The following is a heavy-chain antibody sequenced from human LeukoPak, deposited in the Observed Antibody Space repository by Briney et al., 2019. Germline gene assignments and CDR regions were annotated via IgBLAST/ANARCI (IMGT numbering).Heavy chain of an antibody. CDR3: ACRTTVTYYYYMGV. Sequence: SETLSLTCAVYGGSFSGYYWSWIRQPPGKGLEWIGEINHSGSTNYNPSLKSRVTISVDTSKNQFPLKLSSVTAADTAVYYCACRTTVTYYYYMGVWGKGTTVTVSS. D-gene: IGHD4-17*01. V-gene: IGHV4-34*01. CDR1: GGSFSGYY. J-gene: IGHJ6*03. CDR2: INHSGST.